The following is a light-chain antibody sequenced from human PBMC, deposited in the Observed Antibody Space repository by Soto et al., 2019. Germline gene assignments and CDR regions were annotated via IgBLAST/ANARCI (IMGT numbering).Light chain of an antibody. CDR3: QSYDSSLSGSV. CDR2: ANS. V-gene: IGLV1-40*01. Sequence: QSVLTQPPSVSGAPGQRVTISCTGSSSNIWAGFDVHWYQQLPGTAPKLFIYANSHRPSGVPDRFSGSKSDTSASLAITGLQAEDEADYYCQSYDSSLSGSVFGGGTKLTVL. CDR1: SSNIWAGFD. J-gene: IGLJ2*01.